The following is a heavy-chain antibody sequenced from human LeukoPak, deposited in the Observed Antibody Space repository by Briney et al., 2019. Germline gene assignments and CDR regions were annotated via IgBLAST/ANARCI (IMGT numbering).Heavy chain of an antibody. V-gene: IGHV3-72*01. CDR1: GFTSSDHY. J-gene: IGHJ4*02. CDR2: TRKKTNSYTT. Sequence: GGSLRLSCAASGFTSSDHYMDWVRQAPGKGLEWVGRTRKKTNSYTTEYAASVKGRFTISRDDSKNSLYLQMNSLKTEDTAVYYCTRVVLVGSTYSYFDYWGQGTLVTVSS. CDR3: TRVVLVGSTYSYFDY. D-gene: IGHD1-26*01.